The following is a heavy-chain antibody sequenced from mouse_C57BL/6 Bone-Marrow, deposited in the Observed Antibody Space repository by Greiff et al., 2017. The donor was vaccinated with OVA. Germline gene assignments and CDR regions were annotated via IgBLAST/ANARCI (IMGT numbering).Heavy chain of an antibody. CDR2: IDPSDSYT. CDR1: GYTFTSYW. D-gene: IGHD1-1*01. Sequence: QVHVKQPGAELVRPGTSVKLSCKASGYTFTSYWMHWVKQRPGQGLEWIGVIDPSDSYTNYNQKFKGKATLTVDTSSSTAYMQLSSLTSEDSAVYYCAGCLITTVVDYYFDYWGQGTTLTVSS. CDR3: AGCLITTVVDYYFDY. J-gene: IGHJ2*01. V-gene: IGHV1-59*01.